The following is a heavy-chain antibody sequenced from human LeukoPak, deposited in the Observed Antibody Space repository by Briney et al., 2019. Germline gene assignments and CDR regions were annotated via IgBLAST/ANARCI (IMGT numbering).Heavy chain of an antibody. CDR2: ISEDGVKT. V-gene: IGHV3-43*02. D-gene: IGHD2-15*01. CDR1: GFTFDDYP. Sequence: GVSLRLSCAASGFTFDDYPMHWVRHAPGKGLEWVSLISEDGVKTYYADSVRGRFTISRDNSDNSLYLQMNSLRTEDTALYYCAKEIDTLGTNAFDIWGQGTMVTVSS. CDR3: AKEIDTLGTNAFDI. J-gene: IGHJ3*02.